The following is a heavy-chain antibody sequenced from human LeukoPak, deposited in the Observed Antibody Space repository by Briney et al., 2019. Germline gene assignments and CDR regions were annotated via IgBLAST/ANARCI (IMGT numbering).Heavy chain of an antibody. V-gene: IGHV1-18*01. CDR1: GYTFTSYG. J-gene: IGHJ6*03. CDR3: ARAYGGEYYDFWSGYLNYYYYMDV. CDR2: ISAYNGNT. D-gene: IGHD3-3*01. Sequence: ASVKVSCKASGYTFTSYGISWVRQAPGQGLEWMGWISAYNGNTNYAQKLQGRVTMTTDTSTSTAYMELRSLRSDDTAVYYCARAYGGEYYDFWSGYLNYYYYMDVWGKGTTVTVSS.